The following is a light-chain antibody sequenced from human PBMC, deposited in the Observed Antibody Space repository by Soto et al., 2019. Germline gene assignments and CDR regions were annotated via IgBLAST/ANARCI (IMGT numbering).Light chain of an antibody. CDR2: EVV. Sequence: QAALTQPASVSGSPGQSITISCSGTSSDVINYNLVSWYQQHPGKAPKLLLYEVVKRPSGISNRFSGSTSANTASLTISGLQAEDEGDYYCCSSAGAIAPHVFRTVTKVTVL. V-gene: IGLV2-23*02. CDR3: CSSAGAIAPHV. CDR1: SSDVINYNL. J-gene: IGLJ1*01.